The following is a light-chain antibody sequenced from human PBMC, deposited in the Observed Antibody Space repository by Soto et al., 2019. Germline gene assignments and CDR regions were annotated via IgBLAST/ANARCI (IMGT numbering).Light chain of an antibody. Sequence: DIVMTQTPLSLSVTPGQPASISCKSSQSLLHSDGKIYMYWYLQRPGQPPQLLIHEVSNRFSGVPDRFSGSGSGTDFTLKISRVEAEDGGIFYCMQTLHIPLTFGGGTKVEIK. CDR1: QSLLHSDGKIY. V-gene: IGKV2D-29*01. CDR2: EVS. CDR3: MQTLHIPLT. J-gene: IGKJ4*01.